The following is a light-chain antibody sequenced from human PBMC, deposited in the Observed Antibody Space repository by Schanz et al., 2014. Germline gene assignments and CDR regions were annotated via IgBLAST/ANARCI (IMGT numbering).Light chain of an antibody. V-gene: IGKV3D-15*01. Sequence: EIVMTQSPGTLPVSPGERATLSCRASENVNTNLAWYQQRPGQAPRLLIYDASNRATGIAARFSGSGSGTEFTLTISSLQPDDFATYYCQQYNGYSAAFGQGTKVEIK. J-gene: IGKJ1*01. CDR3: QQYNGYSAA. CDR2: DAS. CDR1: ENVNTN.